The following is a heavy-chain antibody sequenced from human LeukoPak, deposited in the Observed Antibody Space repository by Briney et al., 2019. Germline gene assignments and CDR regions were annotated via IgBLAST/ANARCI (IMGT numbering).Heavy chain of an antibody. J-gene: IGHJ4*02. CDR2: IYSSGNT. V-gene: IGHV3-53*01. CDR1: GLTISSNY. CDR3: ARERRYCSGVNCYSGLDY. Sequence: PGESLTLSCAASGLTISSNYLNWVRQAPGKGLEWVSIIYSSGNTYYEDSVKSRFIISRDNSKNTLYLQMTSLRLEDTAVYYCARERRYCSGVNCYSGLDYWGQGTRVTVSS. D-gene: IGHD2-15*01.